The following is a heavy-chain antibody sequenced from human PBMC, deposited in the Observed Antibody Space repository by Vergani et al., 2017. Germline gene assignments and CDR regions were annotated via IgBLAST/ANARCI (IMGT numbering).Heavy chain of an antibody. CDR1: GFTFSRHW. CDR2: VNPEGTNT. Sequence: EVQLVESGGGLVQPGGSLRLSCAASGFTFSRHWMHWVRQAPGKGLVWVSRVNPEGTNTPYADSVKGRFTISRDNAKNMMYLQLNSLRDEDTAVYYCARDGYGDYVGGDYYYYYGMDVWGQGTTVTVSS. D-gene: IGHD4-17*01. CDR3: ARDGYGDYVGGDYYYYYGMDV. J-gene: IGHJ6*02. V-gene: IGHV3-74*01.